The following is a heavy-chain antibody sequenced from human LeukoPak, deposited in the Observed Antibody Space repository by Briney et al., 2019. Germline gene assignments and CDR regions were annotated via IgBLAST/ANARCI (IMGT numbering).Heavy chain of an antibody. V-gene: IGHV3-33*01. CDR1: GFTFSSYG. CDR3: ARKEADSGYDALNWGKKYDYYGMDV. CDR2: IWYDGSNK. D-gene: IGHD5-12*01. Sequence: GGSPRLSCAASGFTFSSYGMHWVRQAPGKGLEWVAVIWYDGSNKYYADSVKGRFTISRDNSKNTLYLQMNSLRAEDTAVYYCARKEADSGYDALNWGKKYDYYGMDVWGQGTTVTVSS. J-gene: IGHJ6*02.